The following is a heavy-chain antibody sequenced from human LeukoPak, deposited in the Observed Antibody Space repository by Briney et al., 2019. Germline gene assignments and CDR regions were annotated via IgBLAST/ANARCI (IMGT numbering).Heavy chain of an antibody. CDR3: ARDNSGSFSFVDY. D-gene: IGHD3-10*01. Sequence: TGGSLRLSCEASGFTFSSYGMHWVRQAPGKGLERVAGIWNDGNDKYYADSVKGRFIISRDNSKSTLYLQMNSLRAEDTAVYYCARDNSGSFSFVDYWGQGTLVTVSS. CDR2: IWNDGNDK. V-gene: IGHV3-33*01. CDR1: GFTFSSYG. J-gene: IGHJ4*02.